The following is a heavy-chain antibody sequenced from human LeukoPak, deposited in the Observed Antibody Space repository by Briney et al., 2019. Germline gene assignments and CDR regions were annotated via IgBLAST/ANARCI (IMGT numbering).Heavy chain of an antibody. Sequence: SETLSFTCAVYGGSFSGYYWSWIRQPPGKGLEWIGEINHSGSTNYNPSLKSRVTISVDTSKNQFSLKLSSVTAADTAVYYCARGPTYDLWGRGTLVTVSS. CDR2: INHSGST. J-gene: IGHJ2*01. CDR1: GGSFSGYY. CDR3: ARGPTYDL. V-gene: IGHV4-34*01.